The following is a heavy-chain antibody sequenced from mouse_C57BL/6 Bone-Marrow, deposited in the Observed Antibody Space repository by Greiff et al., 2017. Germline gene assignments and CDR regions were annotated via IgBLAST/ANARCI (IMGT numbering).Heavy chain of an antibody. CDR1: GYTFTSYW. CDR2: IHPNSGST. V-gene: IGHV1-64*01. D-gene: IGHD2-4*01. J-gene: IGHJ3*01. Sequence: VQLQQPGAELVKPGASVKLSCKASGYTFTSYWMHWVKQRPGQGLEWIGMIHPNSGSTNYNEKFKSKATLTVDKSSITAYMQLSSLTSEVSSVYYCARSGGLRAWFAYWGQWTLVTVSA. CDR3: ARSGGLRAWFAY.